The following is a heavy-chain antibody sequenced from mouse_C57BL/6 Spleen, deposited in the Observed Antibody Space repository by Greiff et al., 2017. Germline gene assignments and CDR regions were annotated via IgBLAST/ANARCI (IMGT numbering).Heavy chain of an antibody. J-gene: IGHJ2*01. CDR2: IDPENGDT. V-gene: IGHV14-4*01. CDR3: TTDTTVVATVDY. D-gene: IGHD1-1*01. CDR1: GLNIKDDY. Sequence: DVKLVESGAELVRPGASVKLSCTASGLNIKDDYMHWVKQRPEQGLEWIGWIDPENGDTEYASKFQGKATITADTASNTAYLQLSSLTSEDTAVDYCTTDTTVVATVDYWGQGTTLTVSS.